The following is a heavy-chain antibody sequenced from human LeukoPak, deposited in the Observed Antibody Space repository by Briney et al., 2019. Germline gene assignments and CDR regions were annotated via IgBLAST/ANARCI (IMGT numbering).Heavy chain of an antibody. CDR3: AREGERQQLVRTTDY. D-gene: IGHD6-13*01. Sequence: GGSLRLSCAASGFTFSSYAMSWVRQAPGKGLEWVSSISSSSSYIYYADSVKGRFTISRDNAKNSLYLQMNSLRAEDTAVYYCAREGERQQLVRTTDYWGQGTLVTVSS. CDR2: ISSSSSYI. CDR1: GFTFSSYA. J-gene: IGHJ4*02. V-gene: IGHV3-21*01.